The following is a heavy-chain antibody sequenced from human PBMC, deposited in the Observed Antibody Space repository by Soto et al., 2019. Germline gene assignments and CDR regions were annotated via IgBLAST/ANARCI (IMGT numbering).Heavy chain of an antibody. Sequence: PGGSLRLSCAASGFTFSDYYMDWVRRAPGKGLEWAGRIRNKANNYATEYAASLKGRVTFSRDDSENSLYLQMNSLETEDTAVYWCTREKRYYNNLTSFYFDNWGQGTLVTVSS. CDR3: TREKRYYNNLTSFYFDN. CDR1: GFTFSDYY. D-gene: IGHD3-10*01. V-gene: IGHV3-72*01. CDR2: IRNKANNYAT. J-gene: IGHJ4*02.